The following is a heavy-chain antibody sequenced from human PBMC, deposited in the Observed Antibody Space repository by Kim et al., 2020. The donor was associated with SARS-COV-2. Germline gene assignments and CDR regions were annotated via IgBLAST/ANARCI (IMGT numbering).Heavy chain of an antibody. CDR1: GGSISSSSYY. CDR2: IYYSGST. D-gene: IGHD3-9*01. J-gene: IGHJ4*02. CDR3: ARSDILTGYYDY. Sequence: SETLSLTCTVSGGSISSSSYYWGWIRQPPGKGLEWIGSIYYSGSTYYNPSLKSRVTISVDTSKNQFSLKLSSVTAADTAVYYCARSDILTGYYDYWGQGT. V-gene: IGHV4-39*01.